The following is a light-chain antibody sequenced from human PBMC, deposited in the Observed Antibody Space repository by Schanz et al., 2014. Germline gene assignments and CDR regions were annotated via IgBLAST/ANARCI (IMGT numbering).Light chain of an antibody. CDR2: DAS. CDR1: QSVSSN. CDR3: QQYGSS. Sequence: EIVLTQSPATLSVSPGERATLSCRASQSVSSNLAWYQQKPGQAPRLLIYDASNRATGIPARFSGSGSGTDFTLTISRLEPEDFAVYYCQQYGSSFGPGTKVDIK. V-gene: IGKV3-20*01. J-gene: IGKJ3*01.